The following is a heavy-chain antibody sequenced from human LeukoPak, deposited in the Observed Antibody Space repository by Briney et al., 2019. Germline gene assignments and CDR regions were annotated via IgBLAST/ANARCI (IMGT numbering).Heavy chain of an antibody. Sequence: PGGSLRLSCAASGFTFSSSGMHWVRQAPGKRLEWVAVISYDGNYKNYADSVKGRFTISRDNSKNTLYLQMNSLRAEDTAVYYCANLYGDTPDFWGQGTLVTVSS. CDR1: GFTFSSSG. CDR2: ISYDGNYK. CDR3: ANLYGDTPDF. D-gene: IGHD4-17*01. J-gene: IGHJ4*02. V-gene: IGHV3-30*18.